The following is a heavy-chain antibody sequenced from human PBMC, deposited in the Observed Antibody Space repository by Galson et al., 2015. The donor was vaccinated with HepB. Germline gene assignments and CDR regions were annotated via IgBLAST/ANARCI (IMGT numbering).Heavy chain of an antibody. V-gene: IGHV3-30*03. D-gene: IGHD1-26*01. CDR3: ARGGVHDAFDI. Sequence: SLRLSCAASGFTFSSYGMHWVRQAPGKGLEWVAVISYDGSNKYYADSVKGRFTISRDNSKNTLYLQMNSLRAEDTAVYYCARGGVHDAFDIWGQGTMVTVSS. J-gene: IGHJ3*02. CDR1: GFTFSSYG. CDR2: ISYDGSNK.